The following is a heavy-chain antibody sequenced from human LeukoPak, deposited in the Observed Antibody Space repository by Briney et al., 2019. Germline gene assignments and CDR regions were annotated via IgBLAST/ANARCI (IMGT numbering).Heavy chain of an antibody. CDR3: ARDSSGWYDYFDY. CDR1: GFTFSSYW. D-gene: IGHD6-19*01. CDR2: IKQDGSEK. V-gene: IGHV3-7*03. J-gene: IGHJ4*02. Sequence: GGSLRLSCAASGFTFSSYWMSWVRQAPGKGPEWVANIKQDGSEKYYVDSVKGRFTISRDNAKNSLYLQMNSLRAEDTAVYYCARDSSGWYDYFDYWGQGTLVTVSS.